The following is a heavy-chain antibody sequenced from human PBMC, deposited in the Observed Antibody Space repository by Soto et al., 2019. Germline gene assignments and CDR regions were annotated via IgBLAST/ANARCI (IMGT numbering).Heavy chain of an antibody. J-gene: IGHJ6*02. V-gene: IGHV4-30-4*01. Sequence: TLSLTCTVSGGSISSGDYYWSWIRQPPGKGLEWIGYIYYSGSTYYNPSLKSRVTISVDTSKNQFSLKLSSVTAADTAVYYCARDQYYYDSSGYSPLGYGMDVWGQGTTVTVSS. CDR3: ARDQYYYDSSGYSPLGYGMDV. D-gene: IGHD3-22*01. CDR2: IYYSGST. CDR1: GGSISSGDYY.